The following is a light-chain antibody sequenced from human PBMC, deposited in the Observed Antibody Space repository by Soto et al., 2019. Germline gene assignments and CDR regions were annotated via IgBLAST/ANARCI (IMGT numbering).Light chain of an antibody. CDR1: QSVSSSY. V-gene: IGKV3-20*01. Sequence: EIVLTQSPGTLSLSRGERATLSCRASQSVSSSYLAWYQQKPGPAPRLLIYGASSRATGIPDRFSGSGSGTDFTLTISRLEPEDFAVYYCQQYGSSPWTFGQGTKVDI. CDR2: GAS. CDR3: QQYGSSPWT. J-gene: IGKJ1*01.